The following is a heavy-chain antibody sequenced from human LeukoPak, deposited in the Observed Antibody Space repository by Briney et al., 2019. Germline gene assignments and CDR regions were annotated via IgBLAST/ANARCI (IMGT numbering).Heavy chain of an antibody. Sequence: ASVKVSCKASGYTFTGYYMHWVRQAPGQGLEWKGWINPNSGGTNYAQKFQGWVTMTRDTSISTAYMELSRLRSDDTAVYYCARDREDDYGDYRYFDLWGRGTLVAVSS. D-gene: IGHD4-17*01. CDR2: INPNSGGT. CDR3: ARDREDDYGDYRYFDL. J-gene: IGHJ2*01. CDR1: GYTFTGYY. V-gene: IGHV1-2*04.